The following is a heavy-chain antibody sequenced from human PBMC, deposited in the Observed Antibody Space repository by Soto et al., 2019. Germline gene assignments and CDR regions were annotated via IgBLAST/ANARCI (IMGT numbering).Heavy chain of an antibody. CDR2: IYYSGST. CDR3: SSTTYDFWSGYFSTGWFDP. Sequence: PSETLSLTCTVSGGSISSYYWSWIRQPPGKGLEWIGYIYYSGSTNYNPSLKSRVTISVDTSKNQFSLKLSSVTAADTAVYYCSSTTYDFWSGYFSTGWFDPWGQGTLVTVSS. V-gene: IGHV4-59*08. D-gene: IGHD3-3*01. J-gene: IGHJ5*02. CDR1: GGSISSYY.